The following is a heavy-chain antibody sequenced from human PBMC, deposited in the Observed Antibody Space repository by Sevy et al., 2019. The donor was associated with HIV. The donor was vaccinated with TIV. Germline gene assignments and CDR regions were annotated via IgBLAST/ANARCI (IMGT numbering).Heavy chain of an antibody. CDR3: AREADGYNYVAEF. CDR2: IYSTGRS. J-gene: IGHJ4*02. Sequence: SETLSLTCTVSGDSTNLYYWNWIRQPAGKGLEWIGRIYSTGRSNYHPSLKRRVTMSVDTSKNKFSLRLSSVTAADTAVYFCAREADGYNYVAEFWGQGTLVTVSS. V-gene: IGHV4-4*07. D-gene: IGHD5-12*01. CDR1: GDSTNLYY.